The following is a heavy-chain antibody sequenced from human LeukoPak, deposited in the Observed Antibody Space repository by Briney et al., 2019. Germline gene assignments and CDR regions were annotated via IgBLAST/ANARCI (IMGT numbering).Heavy chain of an antibody. D-gene: IGHD6-6*01. CDR2: IYPGDSDT. CDR1: GYSFPSYW. CDR3: ARQLLEYSSSSGFYY. J-gene: IGHJ4*02. V-gene: IGHV5-51*01. Sequence: AESLKISCQGSGYSFPSYWLGWVRQLPRKNLEWWGIIYPGDSDTIDSPSFEGQVTITANRSVTTAYLQWSSLKGSDTAIYYCARQLLEYSSSSGFYYWGQGALVTVSS.